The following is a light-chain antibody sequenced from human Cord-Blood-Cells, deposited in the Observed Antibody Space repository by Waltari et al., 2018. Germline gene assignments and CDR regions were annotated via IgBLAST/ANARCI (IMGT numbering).Light chain of an antibody. CDR3: QSYDSSLSGWV. CDR2: GNS. Sequence: QPVLTQPPSVSGAPRQRVTISCTGSSSNIGAGYDVPCYQQLPGTAPKLLIYGNSNRPSGVPDRFSGSKSSTSASLAITGLQAEDEADYYCQSYDSSLSGWVFGGGTKLTVL. J-gene: IGLJ3*02. CDR1: SSNIGAGYD. V-gene: IGLV1-40*01.